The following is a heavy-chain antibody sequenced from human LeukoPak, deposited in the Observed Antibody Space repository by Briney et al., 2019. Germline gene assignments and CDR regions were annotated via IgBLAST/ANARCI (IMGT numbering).Heavy chain of an antibody. D-gene: IGHD3-22*01. J-gene: IGHJ6*02. CDR1: GGSISSGGYY. V-gene: IGHV4-31*03. CDR3: ARDSSYYDSSGYYYYGMDV. CDR2: IYYSGST. Sequence: PSETLSLTCTVSGGSISSGGYYWGWIRQHPGKGLEWIGYIYYSGSTYYNPSLKSRVTISVDTSKKQFSLKLSSVTAADTAVYYCARDSSYYDSSGYYYYGMDVWGQGTTVTVSS.